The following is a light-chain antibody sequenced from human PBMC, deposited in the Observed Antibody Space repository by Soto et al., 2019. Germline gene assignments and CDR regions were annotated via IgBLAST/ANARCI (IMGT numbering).Light chain of an antibody. CDR1: QSIINF. CDR3: QQSYSILTWT. V-gene: IGKV1-39*01. Sequence: EIQMTQSPSSLSASVGDRVTITCRASQSIINFLNWYQQKPGKAPRLLIYAASNVQSGVPSRFSGSGSGTDFTLTISSLQPEDFATYYCQQSYSILTWTFGQGTKV. J-gene: IGKJ1*01. CDR2: AAS.